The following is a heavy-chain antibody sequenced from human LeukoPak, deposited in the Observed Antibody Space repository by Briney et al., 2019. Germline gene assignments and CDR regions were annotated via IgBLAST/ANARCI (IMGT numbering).Heavy chain of an antibody. J-gene: IGHJ4*02. V-gene: IGHV4-34*01. Sequence: PSETLSLTCAVYGGSFSSYYWSWIRQPPGKGLEWIGEINHSGSTNYNPSLKSRVTISVDTSKNQFSLKLSSVTAADTAVYYCARLHGDYDNFDYWGQGTLVTVSS. CDR2: INHSGST. CDR1: GGSFSSYY. D-gene: IGHD4-17*01. CDR3: ARLHGDYDNFDY.